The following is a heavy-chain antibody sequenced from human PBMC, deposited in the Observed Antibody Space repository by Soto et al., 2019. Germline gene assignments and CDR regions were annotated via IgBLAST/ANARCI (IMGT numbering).Heavy chain of an antibody. V-gene: IGHV4-4*02. Sequence: SETLSRTCAVSCGSISSSNWWSWVRHPAWKGLEWIGEIYHSGITNYNPYLKSRVTISVDKSKNQFSLKLSSVTAEDTAVYYCARARELVYYYYYGMDVWGQGTPVTFSS. CDR1: CGSISSSNW. D-gene: IGHD1-1*01. J-gene: IGHJ6*02. CDR2: IYHSGIT. CDR3: ARARELVYYYYYGMDV.